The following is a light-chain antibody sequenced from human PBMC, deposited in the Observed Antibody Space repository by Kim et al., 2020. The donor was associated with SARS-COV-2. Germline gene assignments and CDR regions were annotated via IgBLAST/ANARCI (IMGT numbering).Light chain of an antibody. CDR3: QAWDSNTGV. J-gene: IGLJ3*02. V-gene: IGLV3-1*01. Sequence: SYELTQPPSVSVSPGQTASITCSGDKLGDKYACWYQQKPGQSPVLVIYQDSKRPSGIPERFSGSNSGNTATLTISGTQPMDEAYFYCQAWDSNTGVFGGGTQLTVL. CDR2: QDS. CDR1: KLGDKY.